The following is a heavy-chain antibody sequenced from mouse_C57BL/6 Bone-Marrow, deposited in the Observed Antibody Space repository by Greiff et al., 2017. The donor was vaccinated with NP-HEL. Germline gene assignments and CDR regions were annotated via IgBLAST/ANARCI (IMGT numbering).Heavy chain of an antibody. CDR3: ARHEDPGRRAWFAY. V-gene: IGHV1-62-2*01. D-gene: IGHD1-1*01. Sequence: VQGVESGAELVKPGASVKLSRKASGYTFTEYTIHWVKQRSGQGLEWIGWFYPGSGSIKYNEKFKDKATLTADKSSSTVYMELSRLTSEDSAVYFCARHEDPGRRAWFAYWGQGTLVTVSA. CDR1: GYTFTEYT. J-gene: IGHJ3*01. CDR2: FYPGSGSI.